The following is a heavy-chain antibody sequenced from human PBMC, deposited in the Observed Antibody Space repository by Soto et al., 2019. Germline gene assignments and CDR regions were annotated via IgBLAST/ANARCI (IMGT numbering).Heavy chain of an antibody. CDR2: ISGSVGST. CDR3: AKAGGAAGTVDYFDY. V-gene: IGHV3-23*01. CDR1: GFTFSNYA. Sequence: PGGSLRLSCAASGFTFSNYAINWVRQSPGKGLEWVSVISGSVGSTYYADSVKGRFTITRDNSKNTLYLQMNSLRAEDTAVYYCAKAGGAAGTVDYFDYWGQGTQVTVSS. J-gene: IGHJ4*02. D-gene: IGHD6-13*01.